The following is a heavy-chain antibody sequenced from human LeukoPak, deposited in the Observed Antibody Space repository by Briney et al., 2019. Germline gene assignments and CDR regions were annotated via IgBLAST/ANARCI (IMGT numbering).Heavy chain of an antibody. D-gene: IGHD6-19*01. CDR2: MNPNSGNT. CDR1: GYTFTSYD. J-gene: IGHJ4*02. CDR3: ARRGAVAGTNGY. Sequence: ASVKVSCKASGYTFTSYDINWVRQATGQGLKWMGWMNPNSGNTGYAQKFQGRVTMTRNTSISTAYMELSSLRSEDTAVYYCARRGAVAGTNGYWGQGTLVTVSS. V-gene: IGHV1-8*01.